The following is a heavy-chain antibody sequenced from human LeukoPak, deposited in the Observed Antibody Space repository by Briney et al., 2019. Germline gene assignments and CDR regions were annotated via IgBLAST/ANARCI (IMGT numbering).Heavy chain of an antibody. CDR2: MNPNSGNT. D-gene: IGHD3-3*01. CDR1: GYTFTSYD. J-gene: IGHJ4*02. Sequence: GASVKVSCKASGYTFTSYDINWVRQATGQGLEWMGWMNPNSGNTGYAQKFQGRVTMTRNTSISTAYMELSSLRSEDTAVYYCVRGEEYYDFWSGYHLYYFDYWGQGTLVTVSS. CDR3: VRGEEYYDFWSGYHLYYFDY. V-gene: IGHV1-8*01.